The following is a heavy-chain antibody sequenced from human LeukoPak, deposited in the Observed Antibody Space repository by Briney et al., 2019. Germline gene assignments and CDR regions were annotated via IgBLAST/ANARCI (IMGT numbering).Heavy chain of an antibody. CDR3: ATDRKYGSGSYGFLWYFDL. V-gene: IGHV1-24*01. CDR2: FDPEDGET. J-gene: IGHJ2*01. Sequence: ASVKVSCKVPGYTLTELSMHWVRQAPGKGLEWMGGFDPEDGETIYAQKFQGRVTMTEDTSTDTAYMELSSLRSEDTAVYYCATDRKYGSGSYGFLWYFDLWGRGTLVTVSS. CDR1: GYTLTELS. D-gene: IGHD3-10*01.